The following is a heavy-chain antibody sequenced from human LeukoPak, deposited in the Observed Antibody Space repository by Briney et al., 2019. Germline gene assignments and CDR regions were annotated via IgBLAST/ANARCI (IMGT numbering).Heavy chain of an antibody. D-gene: IGHD2-2*01. CDR2: IKSKTNGGTT. V-gene: IGHV3-15*01. CDR1: GLTFSDAW. Sequence: GGSLRLSXVVSGLTFSDAWMNWVRQAPGKGLEWVGRIKSKTNGGTTEYAAPVKGRFAISRDDSRNTLYLQMNSLKTEDTAVYYCATGGIVVVPTAPWAGFDYWGPGTLVTVSS. J-gene: IGHJ4*02. CDR3: ATGGIVVVPTAPWAGFDY.